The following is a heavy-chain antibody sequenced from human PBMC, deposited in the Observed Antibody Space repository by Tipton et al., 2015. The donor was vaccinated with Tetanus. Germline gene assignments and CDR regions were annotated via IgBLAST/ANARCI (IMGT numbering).Heavy chain of an antibody. CDR3: ARGGDIVVVTAAYYYYYGMDV. CDR1: GYSISSGYY. Sequence: TLSLTCAVSGYSISSGYYWGWIRQPPGKGLEWIGSIYHSGSTYYNPPLKSRVTISVDTPKTQFSLKLSSVTAADTAVYYCARGGDIVVVTAAYYYYYGMDVWGQGTTVTVSS. J-gene: IGHJ6*02. CDR2: IYHSGST. D-gene: IGHD2-21*02. V-gene: IGHV4-38-2*01.